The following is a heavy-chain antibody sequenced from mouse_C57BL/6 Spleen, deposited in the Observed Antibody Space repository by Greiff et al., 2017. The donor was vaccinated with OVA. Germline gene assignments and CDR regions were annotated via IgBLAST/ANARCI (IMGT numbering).Heavy chain of an antibody. Sequence: EVKVEESGGGLVQPGGSLKLSCAASGFTFSDYYMYWVRQTPEKRLEWVAYISNGGGSTYYPDTVKGRFTISRDNAKNTLYLQMSRLKSEDTAMYYCARQGYDYDGYFDYWGQGTTLTVSS. CDR1: GFTFSDYY. CDR3: ARQGYDYDGYFDY. J-gene: IGHJ2*01. D-gene: IGHD2-4*01. V-gene: IGHV5-12*01. CDR2: ISNGGGST.